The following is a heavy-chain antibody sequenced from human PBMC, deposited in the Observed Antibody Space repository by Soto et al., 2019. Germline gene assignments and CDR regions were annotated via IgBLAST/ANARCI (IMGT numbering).Heavy chain of an antibody. Sequence: GGSLRLSCAASGFTFSSYAMSWVRQAPGKGLEWVSAISGSGGSTYYADSVKGRVTISRDNYKNTLYLQMNSLRAEDTAVYYCAEGRIVVNFRGGYHMVYYYYGMDVWGQGTTVTVSS. CDR1: GFTFSSYA. J-gene: IGHJ6*02. CDR3: AEGRIVVNFRGGYHMVYYYYGMDV. V-gene: IGHV3-23*01. D-gene: IGHD3-3*01. CDR2: ISGSGGST.